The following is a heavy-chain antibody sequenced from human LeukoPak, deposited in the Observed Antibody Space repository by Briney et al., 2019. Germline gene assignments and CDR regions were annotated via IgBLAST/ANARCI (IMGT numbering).Heavy chain of an antibody. CDR2: IYTSGST. CDR3: ARGLSSSWHGDAFDI. J-gene: IGHJ3*02. V-gene: IGHV4-4*07. D-gene: IGHD6-13*01. Sequence: SETLSLTCTVSGGSISSYYWSWIRQPAGKGLEWIGRIYTSGSTNYNPSLKSRVTMSVDTSKNQFSLKLSSVTAADTAVYYCARGLSSSWHGDAFDIWGQGTMVTVSS. CDR1: GGSISSYY.